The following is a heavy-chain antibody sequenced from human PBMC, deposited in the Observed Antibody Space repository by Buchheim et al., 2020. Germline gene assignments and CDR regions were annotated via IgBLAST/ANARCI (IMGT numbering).Heavy chain of an antibody. V-gene: IGHV3-74*01. D-gene: IGHD1-7*01. J-gene: IGHJ4*02. Sequence: EVQLVESGGGLVQPGGSLRLSCAASGFTFGSFWMHWVRQTPGKGLVWVSRIKSDGTLTNYADSVKGRFTISRDNAKNSLYLQINSLRAEDTAVYYCARRWNYLLDYWGQGTL. CDR2: IKSDGTLT. CDR3: ARRWNYLLDY. CDR1: GFTFGSFW.